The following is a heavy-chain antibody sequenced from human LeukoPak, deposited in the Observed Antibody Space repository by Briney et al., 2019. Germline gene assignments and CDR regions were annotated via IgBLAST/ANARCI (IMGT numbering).Heavy chain of an antibody. V-gene: IGHV3-9*01. Sequence: GRSLRLSCAASGFTFDDYAMHWVRQAPGKGLEWVSGISWNSGSIGYADSVKGRFTISRDNAKNSLYLQMNSLRAEDTALYYCAKDIDRLSYYYYGMDVWGQGTTVTVSS. D-gene: IGHD2/OR15-2a*01. J-gene: IGHJ6*02. CDR3: AKDIDRLSYYYYGMDV. CDR1: GFTFDDYA. CDR2: ISWNSGSI.